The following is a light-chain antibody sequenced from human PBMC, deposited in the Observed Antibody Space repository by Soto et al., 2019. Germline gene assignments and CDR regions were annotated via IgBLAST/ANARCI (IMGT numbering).Light chain of an antibody. V-gene: IGKV1-39*01. CDR1: QSISTY. J-gene: IGKJ4*01. CDR2: AAS. CDR3: QQYNNWPPLT. Sequence: DIQMTQSPSSLSASEGDRVTITCRASQSISTYLNWYQQKPGKAPKLLIYAASSLQSGVPSRFSGSGSGTEFTLTISSLQPEDFAIYYCQQYNNWPPLTFGGGTKVEIK.